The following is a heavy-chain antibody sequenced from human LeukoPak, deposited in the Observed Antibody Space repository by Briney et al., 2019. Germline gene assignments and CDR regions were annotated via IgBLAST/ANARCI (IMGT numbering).Heavy chain of an antibody. CDR3: ARHSLYSYGFHYFDY. CDR1: GGSISSYY. D-gene: IGHD5-18*01. CDR2: IYYSGST. J-gene: IGHJ4*02. V-gene: IGHV4-59*08. Sequence: SETLSLTCTVSGGSISSYYWSWIRQPPGKGLEWIGYIYYSGSTNYNPSLKSRVTISVDTSKNQFSLKLSSVTAADTAVYYCARHSLYSYGFHYFDYWGQGTLVTVSP.